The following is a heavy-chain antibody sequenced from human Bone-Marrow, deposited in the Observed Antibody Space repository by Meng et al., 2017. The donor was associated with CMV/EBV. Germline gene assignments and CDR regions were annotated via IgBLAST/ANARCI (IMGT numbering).Heavy chain of an antibody. D-gene: IGHD4-23*01. CDR3: ARDLGTVAPGF. Sequence: CAFTGGSIRSNNWWSWVRQPPGKGLEWIGEIYHSGSTNYNPSLKSRVTISVDKSKNQLSLKLNSMTAADTAVYYCARDLGTVAPGFWGQGTLVTVSS. CDR2: IYHSGST. V-gene: IGHV4-4*02. J-gene: IGHJ4*02. CDR1: GGSIRSNNW.